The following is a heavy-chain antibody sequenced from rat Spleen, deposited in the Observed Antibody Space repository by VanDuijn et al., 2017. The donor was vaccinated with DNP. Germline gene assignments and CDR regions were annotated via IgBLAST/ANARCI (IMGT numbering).Heavy chain of an antibody. CDR2: ISATGGST. CDR3: ARPMDYYSGGFAY. CDR1: GFTFSSYG. J-gene: IGHJ3*01. Sequence: EVQLVESGGGLVQPGRSLKLSCTASGFTFSSYGMAWVRQVPKKGLEWVATISATGGSTYYRDSVKGRFTISRDNAKSTLYLQMDSLRSEDTATYYCARPMDYYSGGFAYWGQGTLVTVSS. V-gene: IGHV5S13*01. D-gene: IGHD1-1*01.